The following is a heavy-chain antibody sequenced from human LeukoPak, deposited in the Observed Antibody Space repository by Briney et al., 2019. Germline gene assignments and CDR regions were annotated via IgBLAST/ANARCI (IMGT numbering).Heavy chain of an antibody. J-gene: IGHJ4*02. CDR3: ASGAQEGDFWSGYWSRFDY. CDR1: GYTFTSYG. Sequence: ASVKVSCKASGYTFTSYGISWVRQAPGQGLEWMEWISAYNGNTNYAQKLQGRVTMTTDTSTSTAYMELRSLRSDDTAVYYCASGAQEGDFWSGYWSRFDYWGQGTLVTVSS. D-gene: IGHD3-3*01. V-gene: IGHV1-18*01. CDR2: ISAYNGNT.